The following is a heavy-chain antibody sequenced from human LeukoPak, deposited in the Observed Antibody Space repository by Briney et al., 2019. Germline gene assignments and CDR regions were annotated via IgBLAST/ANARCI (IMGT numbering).Heavy chain of an antibody. J-gene: IGHJ6*03. CDR1: GYTITSYG. CDR3: ARGPPGDCSSTSGYFYYYYYYMDV. V-gene: IGHV1-18*01. D-gene: IGHD2-2*01. CDR2: ISAYKGNM. Sequence: ASVQGSCKASGYTITSYGISWLRQAPGQGLAWIGWISAYKGNMKFAQKLQGRVTMATDTSTSTAYMELRSLRSDDTAVYYCARGPPGDCSSTSGYFYYYYYYMDVWGKGTTVTVSS.